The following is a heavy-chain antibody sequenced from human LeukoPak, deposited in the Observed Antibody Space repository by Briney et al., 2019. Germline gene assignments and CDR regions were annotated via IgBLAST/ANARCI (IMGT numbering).Heavy chain of an antibody. V-gene: IGHV1-2*02. J-gene: IGHJ4*02. D-gene: IGHD5-24*01. CDR2: INPNSGGT. Sequence: GASVKVSCKASGYTFTGYYMHWVRQAPGQGLEWMGWINPNSGGTNYAQKFQGRVTMTRDTSISTAYMELSRLRPDDTAVYYCARAVRSDGYRPPFDYWGQGTLVTVSS. CDR3: ARAVRSDGYRPPFDY. CDR1: GYTFTGYY.